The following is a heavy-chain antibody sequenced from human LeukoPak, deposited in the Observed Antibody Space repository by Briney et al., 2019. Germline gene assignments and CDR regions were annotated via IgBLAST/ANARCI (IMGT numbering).Heavy chain of an antibody. CDR2: IKQDGSEK. CDR1: GFTFSSYW. J-gene: IGHJ6*03. D-gene: IGHD4-11*01. CDR3: AKDRVTVVAYYYMDV. Sequence: GGSLRLSCAASGFTFSSYWMSWVRQAPGKGLEWVANIKQDGSEKYYVDSVKGRFTISRDNARNSLYLQMNSLRAKDTAVYYCAKDRVTVVAYYYMDVWGKGTTVTVSS. V-gene: IGHV3-7*01.